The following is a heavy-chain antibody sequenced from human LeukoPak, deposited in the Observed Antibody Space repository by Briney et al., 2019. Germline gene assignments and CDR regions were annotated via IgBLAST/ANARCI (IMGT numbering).Heavy chain of an antibody. CDR2: ISAYNGNT. J-gene: IGHJ4*02. D-gene: IGHD2-8*01. Sequence: ASVKVSCKASGYTFTSYGISWVRQAPGQGLEWMGWISAYNGNTNYAQKLQGRVTMTTDTSTSTAYMELRSLRSDDTAVYYCARGRYCTNGVCHTDYWGQGTLVTVSS. CDR3: ARGRYCTNGVCHTDY. CDR1: GYTFTSYG. V-gene: IGHV1-18*01.